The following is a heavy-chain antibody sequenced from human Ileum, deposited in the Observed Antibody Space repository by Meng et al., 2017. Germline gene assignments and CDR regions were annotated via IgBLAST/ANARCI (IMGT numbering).Heavy chain of an antibody. CDR1: GGSVSTSDYQ. J-gene: IGHJ4*02. V-gene: IGHV4-61*08. D-gene: IGHD7-27*01. Sequence: QVRLQESGPGLVRPSDTLSLIFTVSGGSVSTSDYQWGWIRQPPGKGLEWIGYAGTSYNPSLKSRFTISVGTSKRQFSLKLTSVIASDTAVYYCARDHWGSLDYWGQGSLVTVSS. CDR3: ARDHWGSLDY. CDR2: AGT.